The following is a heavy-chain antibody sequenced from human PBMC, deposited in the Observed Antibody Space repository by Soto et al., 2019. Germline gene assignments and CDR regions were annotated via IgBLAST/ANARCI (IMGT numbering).Heavy chain of an antibody. V-gene: IGHV4-38-2*01. CDR2: IYHSGST. CDR3: ARAELERGIH. Sequence: SETLSLTCAVSGYSISSGYYWGWIRQPPGKGLEWIGSIYHSGSTYYNPSLKSRVTISVDTSKNQFSLKLSSVTAADTAVYYCARAELERGIHWGQGTLVTVSS. D-gene: IGHD1-1*01. CDR1: GYSISSGYY. J-gene: IGHJ4*02.